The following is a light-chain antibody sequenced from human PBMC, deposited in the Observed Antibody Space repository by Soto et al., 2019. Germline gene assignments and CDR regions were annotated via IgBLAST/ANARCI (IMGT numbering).Light chain of an antibody. CDR2: DVS. Sequence: QSVLTQPRSVSGSPGQSVTISCTGTSSDVGGYNYVSWYQQHPGKAPKLMIYDVSKRPSGVPDRFSGSKSGNTASLTISGLQAEDEADYYCQSYDSSLSGSYVFGTGTKVTVL. J-gene: IGLJ1*01. V-gene: IGLV2-11*01. CDR1: SSDVGGYNY. CDR3: QSYDSSLSGSYV.